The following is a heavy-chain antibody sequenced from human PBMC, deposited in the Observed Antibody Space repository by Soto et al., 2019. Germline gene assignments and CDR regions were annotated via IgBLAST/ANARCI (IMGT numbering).Heavy chain of an antibody. D-gene: IGHD3-22*01. Sequence: GGSLRLSCSASGFTFSSYDMHWVRQGPGKGLEWVSAIGTAGDTSYAGSVKGRFTISGENAKNSLYLQMNSLRAGDTAIYFCARAIGPTLFDYWGQGTLVTVSS. J-gene: IGHJ4*02. CDR1: GFTFSSYD. V-gene: IGHV3-13*04. CDR3: ARAIGPTLFDY. CDR2: IGTAGDT.